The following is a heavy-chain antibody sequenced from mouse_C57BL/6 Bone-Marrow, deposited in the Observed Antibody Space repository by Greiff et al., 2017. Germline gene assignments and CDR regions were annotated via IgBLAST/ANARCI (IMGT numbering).Heavy chain of an antibody. CDR3: AREWSVDY. CDR2: IYPGDGDT. CDR1: GYAFSSSW. D-gene: IGHD1-1*02. V-gene: IGHV1-82*01. J-gene: IGHJ2*01. Sequence: QVQLQQSGPELVKPGASVKISCKASGYAFSSSWLNWVKQRPGKGLEWIGRIYPGDGDTNYNGKFKGKATLTADKSSSTAYMQLSSLTSEDSAVYFCAREWSVDYWGQGTTLTVSS.